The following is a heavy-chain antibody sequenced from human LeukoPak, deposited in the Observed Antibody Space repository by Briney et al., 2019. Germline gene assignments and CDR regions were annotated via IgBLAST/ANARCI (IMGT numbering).Heavy chain of an antibody. D-gene: IGHD5-18*01. J-gene: IGHJ6*02. Sequence: SETLSLTCTVSGGSISSYYWSWIRQPPGKGLEWIGYSYYSGSTNYNPSLKSRVTISVDTSKNQFSLKLSSVTAADTAVDYWARGMQDQLGSGPPSYGFAYYGMDVWGQGTTVTVSS. CDR3: ARGMQDQLGSGPPSYGFAYYGMDV. V-gene: IGHV4-59*01. CDR2: SYYSGST. CDR1: GGSISSYY.